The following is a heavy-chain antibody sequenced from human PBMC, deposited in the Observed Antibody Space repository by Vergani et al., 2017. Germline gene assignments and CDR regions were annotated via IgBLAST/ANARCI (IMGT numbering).Heavy chain of an antibody. V-gene: IGHV1-69*06. D-gene: IGHD3-22*01. CDR1: GGTFSSYA. CDR2: IIPSFGTA. J-gene: IGHJ4*02. CDR3: AGRNYDYLFDS. Sequence: QVQLVQSGAEVKKPGSSVKVSCKASGGTFSSYASSWVRKAPGQGLEWMGGIIPSFGTANYAQKLQGRVTMTTATSTSTAYMELRSLRSADTAVYYCAGRNYDYLFDSWGQGTLVTVSS.